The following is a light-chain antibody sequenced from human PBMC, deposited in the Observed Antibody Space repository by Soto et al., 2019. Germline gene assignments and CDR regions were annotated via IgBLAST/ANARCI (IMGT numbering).Light chain of an antibody. CDR2: DVS. CDR1: SSDVGGYNY. Sequence: QSALTQPRSVSGSPGQSVTISCTGTSSDVGGYNYVSWYQLHPGTAPKLMIYDVSKRPSGVPDRFSGSKSGNTASLTISGLQAEDEADYYCCPYAGSYTWVFGGGTKLTVL. J-gene: IGLJ3*02. CDR3: CPYAGSYTWV. V-gene: IGLV2-11*01.